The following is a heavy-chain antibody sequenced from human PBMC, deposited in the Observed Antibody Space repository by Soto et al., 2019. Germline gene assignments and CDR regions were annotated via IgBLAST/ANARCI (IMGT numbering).Heavy chain of an antibody. CDR1: GGSISSGDYY. Sequence: SETLSLTCTVSGGSISSGDYYWSWIRQPPGKGLEWIGYIYYSGSTYYNPSLKSRVTISVDTSKNQFSLKLTSVTAADTAVYYCARERPDGTRLDPWGQGTLVTVSS. D-gene: IGHD2-2*01. CDR3: ARERPDGTRLDP. J-gene: IGHJ5*02. CDR2: IYYSGST. V-gene: IGHV4-30-4*01.